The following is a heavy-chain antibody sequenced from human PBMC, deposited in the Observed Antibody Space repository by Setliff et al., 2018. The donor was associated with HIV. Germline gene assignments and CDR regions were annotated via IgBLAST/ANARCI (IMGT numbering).Heavy chain of an antibody. J-gene: IGHJ6*03. CDR1: GYTFSSYD. V-gene: IGHV1-8*02. CDR3: ARARRDSYDRGRRNHYYMDV. D-gene: IGHD3-22*01. CDR2: MNPNSGNT. Sequence: ASVKVSCKASGYTFSSYDINWVRQATGQGLEWMGWMNPNSGNTGYAQKSQGRVTMTRDTSISTAYMELNNLKFEDTAVYYCARARRDSYDRGRRNHYYMDVWGKGTTVTVSS.